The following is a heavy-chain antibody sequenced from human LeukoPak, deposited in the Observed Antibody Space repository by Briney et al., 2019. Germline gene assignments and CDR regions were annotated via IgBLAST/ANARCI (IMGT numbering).Heavy chain of an antibody. V-gene: IGHV4-39*01. J-gene: IGHJ5*02. CDR2: IYYSGST. CDR1: GGSISSSSYY. CDR3: ARDLATDYGGNAWFDP. D-gene: IGHD4-23*01. Sequence: PSETLSLTCTVSGGSISSSSYYWGWIRQPPGKGLEWIGSIYYSGSTYYNPSLKSRVTISVDTSKNQFSLKLSSVTAADTAVYYCARDLATDYGGNAWFDPWGQGTLVTVSS.